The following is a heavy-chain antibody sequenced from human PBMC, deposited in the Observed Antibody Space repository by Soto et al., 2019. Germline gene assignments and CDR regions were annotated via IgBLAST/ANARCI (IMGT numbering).Heavy chain of an antibody. V-gene: IGHV1-18*01. CDR1: GYSFHTYA. CDR2: ISGYNGNT. Sequence: QVQLVQSGAEVKKPGASVNVSCKASGYSFHTYAISWVRQAPGQGLERVGWISGYNGNTNYAQKFQGRVTLTTDTSTKTAFMELRSLTGDDTAVYYCAREYGMDVWGQGTTVTVSS. CDR3: AREYGMDV. J-gene: IGHJ6*02.